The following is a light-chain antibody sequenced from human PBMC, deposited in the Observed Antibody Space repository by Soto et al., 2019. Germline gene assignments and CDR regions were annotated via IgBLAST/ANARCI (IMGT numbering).Light chain of an antibody. CDR2: DVS. J-gene: IGLJ2*01. V-gene: IGLV2-11*01. CDR1: SSDVGRYNY. Sequence: QSAPTQPRSVSGSPGQSVTISCTGASSDVGRYNYVSWYQQHPGTAPKLIIYDVSKRPSGVPDRFSGSKSGITASLSISGLQAEDEAEYFCCSYGGRYTSIFGGGTKLTVL. CDR3: CSYGGRYTSI.